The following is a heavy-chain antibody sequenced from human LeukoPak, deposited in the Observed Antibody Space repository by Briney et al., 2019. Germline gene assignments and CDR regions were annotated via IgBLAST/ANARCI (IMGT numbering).Heavy chain of an antibody. J-gene: IGHJ5*02. V-gene: IGHV4-59*01. CDR2: IYYSGNT. Sequence: PSETLSLTRTVAGGSISTYYWSWVRQPPGKGLEWIGYIYYSGNTNYNPSLKSRVTISVDTSKNQFSLKLSSVTAADTAVYYCAKTQGYYDAWGQGALVTVSS. D-gene: IGHD2-15*01. CDR1: GGSISTYY. CDR3: AKTQGYYDA.